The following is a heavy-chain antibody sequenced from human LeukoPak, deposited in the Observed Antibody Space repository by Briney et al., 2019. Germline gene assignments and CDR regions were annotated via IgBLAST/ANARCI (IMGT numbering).Heavy chain of an antibody. CDR2: IRGSGRQT. D-gene: IGHD4-17*01. CDR1: GFTFSNYA. CDR3: ARDPNGDYIGAFDFQR. Sequence: GGSLRLSCVASGFTFSNYAMMRVRLTQEKRLEWVSAIRGSGRQTFYADSVKGRFTISRDNFKNTLYLQMSNLRAGDSAVYYCARDPNGDYIGAFDFQRWGLGTLVTVSS. J-gene: IGHJ1*01. V-gene: IGHV3-23*01.